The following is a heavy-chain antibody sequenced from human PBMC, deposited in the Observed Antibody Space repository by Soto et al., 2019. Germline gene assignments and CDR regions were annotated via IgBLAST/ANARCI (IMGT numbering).Heavy chain of an antibody. CDR1: GFTFTRYS. Sequence: EVQLVESGGGLVKPGGSLRLSCAASGFTFTRYSMNWVRQAPGKGLEWVSSISSTTNYIYYGDSMKGRFTISRDNAKNPLYVKRTSLRPEDTAVYSCARESEDLTSTFASGAQGPLVPVSP. CDR2: ISSTTNYI. J-gene: IGHJ4*02. V-gene: IGHV3-21*06. CDR3: ARESEDLTSTFAS.